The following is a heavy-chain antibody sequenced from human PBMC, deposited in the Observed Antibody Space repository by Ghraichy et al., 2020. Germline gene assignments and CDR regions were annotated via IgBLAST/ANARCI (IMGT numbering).Heavy chain of an antibody. J-gene: IGHJ4*02. CDR3: AKYFVVVPFPIPFFDY. Sequence: GGSLRLSCAASGFTFSTYAMSWVRQTPGKGLEWVSAISDSGGSTFYADSVKGRFTISRDNSKNTLYLQMNSLRAADTAVYYCAKYFVVVPFPIPFFDYWGQGTLVTVSS. CDR2: ISDSGGST. V-gene: IGHV3-23*01. D-gene: IGHD2-2*01. CDR1: GFTFSTYA.